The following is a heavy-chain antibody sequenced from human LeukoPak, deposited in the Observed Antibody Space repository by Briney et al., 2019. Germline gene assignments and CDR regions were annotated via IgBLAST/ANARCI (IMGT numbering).Heavy chain of an antibody. D-gene: IGHD3-22*01. CDR3: AKAGSWYYDRTAAIDY. CDR1: GFTFSSYG. J-gene: IGHJ4*02. CDR2: ISYDGSNK. Sequence: GGSLRLSCAASGFTFSSYGMHWVRQAPGKGLEWVAVISYDGSNKYYADSVKGRFTISRDNSKNTLYLQMNSLRAEDTAVYYCAKAGSWYYDRTAAIDYWGRGTLVTVSS. V-gene: IGHV3-30*18.